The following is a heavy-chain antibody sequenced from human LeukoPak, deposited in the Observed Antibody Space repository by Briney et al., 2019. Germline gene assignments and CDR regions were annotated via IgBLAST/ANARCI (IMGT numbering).Heavy chain of an antibody. D-gene: IGHD1-7*01. CDR3: ARVPRSITGTTVNWFDP. CDR2: MNPNSGNT. Sequence: EASVKVSCKASGYTFTSYDINWVRQATGQGLEWMGWMNPNSGNTGYARKFQGRVTMTKNTSISTAYMELSSLRSEDTAVYYCARVPRSITGTTVNWFDPWGQGTLVTVSS. J-gene: IGHJ5*02. V-gene: IGHV1-8*01. CDR1: GYTFTSYD.